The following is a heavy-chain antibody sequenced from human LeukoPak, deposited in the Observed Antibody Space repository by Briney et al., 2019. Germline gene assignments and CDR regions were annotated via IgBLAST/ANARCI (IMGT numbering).Heavy chain of an antibody. V-gene: IGHV4-59*08. D-gene: IGHD1-1*01. J-gene: IGHJ1*01. CDR1: GGSISSYY. Sequence: KPSETLSLTCTVSGGSISSYYWNWIRQPPGKGLEWIGYINYIRTTDYNPSLKSRLTISLDTSKNQFSLKLSSVTAADTAVYFCARLPRGTQPPDYCQNWGQGTLVTVSS. CDR2: INYIRTT. CDR3: ARLPRGTQPPDYCQN.